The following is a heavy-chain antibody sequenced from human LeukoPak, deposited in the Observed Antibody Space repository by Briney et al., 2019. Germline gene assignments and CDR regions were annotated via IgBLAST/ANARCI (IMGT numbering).Heavy chain of an antibody. D-gene: IGHD3-16*01. CDR2: IYYSGST. CDR1: GGSISSGGYS. V-gene: IGHV4-30-4*07. J-gene: IGHJ4*02. Sequence: SETLSLTCAVSGGSISSGGYSWRWVRQPRGRGVEWNGYIYYSGSTYYNPSLKSRVTISVNTSKNQFSMKLRSVTAADAAVYYCAGRQLDYRIDYWGQGTLVTVSS. CDR3: AGRQLDYRIDY.